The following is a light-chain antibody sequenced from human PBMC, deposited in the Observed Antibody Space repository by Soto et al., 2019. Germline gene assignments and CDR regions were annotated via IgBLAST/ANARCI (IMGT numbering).Light chain of an antibody. CDR1: SSDVGAYNY. V-gene: IGLV2-14*01. Sequence: QSVLTQPASVSGSPGQSITISCTGTSSDVGAYNYVSWYQQHPGRAPKLVIYAVSSRPSGVSNRFSGSKSDNTASLTISGLQAEDEAVYYCSSYTSSSTYVFGTGTKLTVL. CDR2: AVS. J-gene: IGLJ1*01. CDR3: SSYTSSSTYV.